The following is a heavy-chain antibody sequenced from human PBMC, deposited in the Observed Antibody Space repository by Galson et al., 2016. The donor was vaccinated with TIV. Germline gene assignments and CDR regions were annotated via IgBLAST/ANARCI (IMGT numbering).Heavy chain of an antibody. CDR2: ISGSGGTT. J-gene: IGHJ5*02. CDR1: GFTFSSFA. V-gene: IGHV3-23*01. CDR3: AKDTGSLPRNWFDP. Sequence: SLRLSCAASGFTFSSFAMSWVRQAPGKALEWVSGISGSGGTTFCADSVKGRFSISRDNSKNTVYLQMYSLRAEDTAVYYCAKDTGSLPRNWFDPWGQGTLVTVSS. D-gene: IGHD3-9*01.